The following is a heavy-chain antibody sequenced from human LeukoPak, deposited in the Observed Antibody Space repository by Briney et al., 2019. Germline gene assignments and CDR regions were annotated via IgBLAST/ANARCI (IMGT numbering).Heavy chain of an antibody. Sequence: PGRSLRLSCAGSGFTFRSYAMHWVRQAPGKGLEWVAVISYDGSNKDYADSVKGRFTISRDNAKNSLYLQMSSLRTEDTAVYYCSSSTAIGYWGQGTLVTVSS. V-gene: IGHV3-30-3*01. CDR1: GFTFRSYA. CDR3: SSSTAIGY. CDR2: ISYDGSNK. J-gene: IGHJ4*02.